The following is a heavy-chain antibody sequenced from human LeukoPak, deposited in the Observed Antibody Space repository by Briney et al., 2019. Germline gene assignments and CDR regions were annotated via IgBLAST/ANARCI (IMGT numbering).Heavy chain of an antibody. CDR2: IYYSGST. J-gene: IGHJ4*02. Sequence: SETLSLTCTVSGGSISSYYWSWIRQPPGKGLEWIGYIYYSGSTNYNPSLKSRVTISVDTSKNQFSLKLSSVTAADTAVYYCARDSGYYGSGSYYSWGQGTLVTVSS. CDR1: GGSISSYY. V-gene: IGHV4-59*12. CDR3: ARDSGYYGSGSYYS. D-gene: IGHD3-10*01.